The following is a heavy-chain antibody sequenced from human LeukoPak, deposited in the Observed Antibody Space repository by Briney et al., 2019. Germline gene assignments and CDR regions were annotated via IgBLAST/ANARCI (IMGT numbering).Heavy chain of an antibody. CDR1: GGSISSGGYS. V-gene: IGHV4-30-2*01. D-gene: IGHD1-14*01. J-gene: IGHJ4*02. CDR2: IYHSGST. CDR3: ASRKTTGLYDY. Sequence: SQTLSLTCAVSGGSISSGGYSWSWIRQPPGKGLEWIGYIYHSGSTYYNPSLKSRVTISVDRSKNQFSLKLSSVTAADTAVYYCASRKTTGLYDYWGQGTLVTVSS.